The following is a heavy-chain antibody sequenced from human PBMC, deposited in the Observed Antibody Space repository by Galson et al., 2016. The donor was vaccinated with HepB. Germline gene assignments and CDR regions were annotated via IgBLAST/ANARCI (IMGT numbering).Heavy chain of an antibody. D-gene: IGHD6-13*01. CDR2: ISWNCGSV. Sequence: SLRLSCAASGFTFDTYAMHWVRQAPGKGLEWVSGISWNCGSVGYADSVKGRFTMSRDNAKKSLYLQMNSLRPEVTALYYCTKDSLIYSSSWYSFHYWGQGTLVTVSS. CDR1: GFTFDTYA. J-gene: IGHJ4*02. V-gene: IGHV3-9*01. CDR3: TKDSLIYSSSWYSFHY.